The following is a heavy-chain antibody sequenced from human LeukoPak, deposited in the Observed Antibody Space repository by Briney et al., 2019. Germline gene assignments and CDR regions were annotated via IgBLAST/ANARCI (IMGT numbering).Heavy chain of an antibody. CDR3: AKISGWYYPFDY. J-gene: IGHJ4*02. D-gene: IGHD6-19*01. V-gene: IGHV3-30*02. CDR1: GFTFSNSG. CDR2: IRYDGSNK. Sequence: GGSLRLSCAASGFTFSNSGMHWVRQAPGKGLEWVAFIRYDGSNKYYADSVKGRFTISRDNSKNTLYLQMNSLRAEDTAVYYCAKISGWYYPFDYWGQGTLVTVSS.